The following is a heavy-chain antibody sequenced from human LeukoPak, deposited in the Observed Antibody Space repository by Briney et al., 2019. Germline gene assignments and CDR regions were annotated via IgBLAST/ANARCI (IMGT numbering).Heavy chain of an antibody. J-gene: IGHJ4*02. V-gene: IGHV3-30-3*01. CDR1: GFTFSYYA. CDR3: ARDHSRYFDWLPTQDY. CDR2: ISYDGSNK. D-gene: IGHD3-9*01. Sequence: GGSLRLSCAASGFTFSYYAIHWVRQAPGKGLEWVAFISYDGSNKYYPDSVQGRFIISRDNSKNTLYLQMNSLRPEDTAVYYCARDHSRYFDWLPTQDYWGQGALVTVSS.